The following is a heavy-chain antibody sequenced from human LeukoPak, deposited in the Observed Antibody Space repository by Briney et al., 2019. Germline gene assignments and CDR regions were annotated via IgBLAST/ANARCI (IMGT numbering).Heavy chain of an antibody. CDR1: GFTFDDYA. CDR2: ISWNSGNI. V-gene: IGHV3-9*01. D-gene: IGHD3-16*01. CDR3: AKARGGFPRAFDI. J-gene: IGHJ3*02. Sequence: GGSLRLSCAASGFTFDDYAMHWVRQAPGKGLEWVSGISWNSGNIGYADSVEGRFTISRDNAKNSLYLQMNSLRAEDTALYYCAKARGGFPRAFDIWGQGTMVTVSS.